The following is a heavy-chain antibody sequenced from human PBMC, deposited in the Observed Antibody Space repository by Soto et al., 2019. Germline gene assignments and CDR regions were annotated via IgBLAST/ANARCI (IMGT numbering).Heavy chain of an antibody. J-gene: IGHJ4*02. V-gene: IGHV3-30-3*01. CDR2: ISDDGSNT. Sequence: QVQLVESGGGVVQPGRSLRLSCAASGFTFSKYTMHWVRQAPGKGLEWVAAISDDGSNTYYADSVKGRFTISRDNSKNTLYLQMNSLSNEDTAVHYCAREVYYDFWSGFNTHPYYFDDWGQRTLVTVSS. CDR3: AREVYYDFWSGFNTHPYYFDD. D-gene: IGHD3-3*01. CDR1: GFTFSKYT.